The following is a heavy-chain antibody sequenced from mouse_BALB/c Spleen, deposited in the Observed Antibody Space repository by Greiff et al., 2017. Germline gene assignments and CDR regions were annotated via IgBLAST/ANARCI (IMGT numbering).Heavy chain of an antibody. J-gene: IGHJ2*01. V-gene: IGHV5-6-5*01. D-gene: IGHD1-2*01. CDR3: ARVDTTAHFDY. Sequence: EVKVVESGGGLVKPGGSLKLSCAASGFTFSSYAMSWVRQTPEKRLEWVASISSGGSTYYPDSVKGRFTISRDNARNILYLQMSSLRSEDTAMYYCARVDTTAHFDYWGQGTTLTVSS. CDR1: GFTFSSYA. CDR2: ISSGGST.